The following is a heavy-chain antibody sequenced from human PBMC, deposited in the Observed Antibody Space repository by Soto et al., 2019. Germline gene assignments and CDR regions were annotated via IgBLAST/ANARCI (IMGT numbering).Heavy chain of an antibody. CDR3: ARSEYSSLAVFSYYGMDA. D-gene: IGHD5-12*01. J-gene: IGHJ6*02. V-gene: IGHV1-69*06. CDR1: GDTFSNYA. CDR2: IIPKFGEP. Sequence: QEHLAQSGPEVKEPGSSVRVSCTASGDTFSNYAINWVGQAPGQGLEWVGGIIPKFGEPRYTQKFRARVFITADKSTSTACMELHSLRSDDTGLDYGARSEYSSLAVFSYYGMDAWGQGTKVTVPS.